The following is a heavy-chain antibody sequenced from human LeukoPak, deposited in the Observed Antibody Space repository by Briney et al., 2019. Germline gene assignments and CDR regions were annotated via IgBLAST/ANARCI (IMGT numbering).Heavy chain of an antibody. CDR1: GFTFSSYT. V-gene: IGHV3-21*01. J-gene: IGHJ6*02. CDR3: ARDPTPRYCSGGSCYTHYGMDV. Sequence: GGSLRLSCAASGFTFSSYTMNWVRQAPGKGLEWVSSISSSSSYIYYADSVKGRLTTSRDNAKNSLYLQMNSLRAEDTAVYYCARDPTPRYCSGGSCYTHYGMDVWGQGTTVTVSS. D-gene: IGHD2-15*01. CDR2: ISSSSSYI.